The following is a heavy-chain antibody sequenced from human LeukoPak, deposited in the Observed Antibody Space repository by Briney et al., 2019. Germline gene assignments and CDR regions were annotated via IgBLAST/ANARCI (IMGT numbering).Heavy chain of an antibody. CDR2: INPNSGGT. CDR3: ATSGTTESAFDI. J-gene: IGHJ3*02. V-gene: IGHV1-2*04. D-gene: IGHD1-7*01. Sequence: GASVKVSCKASGYTFTGYYLHWVRQAPGQGLEWMGWINPNSGGTNYAQKFQGWVTMTRDTSISTAYMELSRLRSDDTAVYYCATSGTTESAFDIWGQGTLVTVSS. CDR1: GYTFTGYY.